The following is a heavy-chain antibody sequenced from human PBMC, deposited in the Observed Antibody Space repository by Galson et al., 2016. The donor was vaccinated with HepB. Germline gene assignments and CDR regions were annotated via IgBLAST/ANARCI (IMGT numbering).Heavy chain of an antibody. CDR1: GFTVSNNY. J-gene: IGHJ5*02. D-gene: IGHD3-10*01. CDR3: ATVNYHSGSFS. Sequence: SLRLSCAASGFTVSNNYMTWVRQAPTKGLEWVSLIYSGGDTAYADAVKGRFSISRDSTKNTVCLHMNSLRAEDTAVYYCATVNYHSGSFSWGQGTLVTVSS. V-gene: IGHV3-53*01. CDR2: IYSGGDT.